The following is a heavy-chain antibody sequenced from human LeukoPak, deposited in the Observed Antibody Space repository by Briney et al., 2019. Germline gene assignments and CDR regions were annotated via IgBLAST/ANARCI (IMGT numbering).Heavy chain of an antibody. J-gene: IGHJ4*02. CDR3: ARGASSSSLDY. CDR2: IWYDGSKK. V-gene: IGHV3-33*08. CDR1: GFIFSSYG. D-gene: IGHD6-13*01. Sequence: GGSLRLSCAASGFIFSSYGMHWVRQAPGKGLEGVAVIWYDGSKKYYADSVKGRFTISRDNSKNTLYLQMNSLRAEDTAVYYCARGASSSSLDYWGQGTLVTVSS.